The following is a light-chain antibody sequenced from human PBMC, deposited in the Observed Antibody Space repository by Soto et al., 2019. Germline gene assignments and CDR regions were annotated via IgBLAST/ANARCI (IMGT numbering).Light chain of an antibody. CDR1: SSDVGSYNR. V-gene: IGLV2-18*02. Sequence: QSVLTQPPSVCGSPRQAVTISCTGTSSDVGSYNRVSWYHQPPGTAPKLMIYEVNNRPSGVPDRLSGSKSGNTASLTISGLQAEDEPDYYYSSYTSRSTSVFGTGPKVPVL. J-gene: IGLJ1*01. CDR2: EVN. CDR3: SSYTSRSTSV.